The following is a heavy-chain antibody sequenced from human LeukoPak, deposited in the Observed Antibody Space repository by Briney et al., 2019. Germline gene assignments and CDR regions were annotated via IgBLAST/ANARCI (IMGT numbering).Heavy chain of an antibody. V-gene: IGHV3-7*01. Sequence: GGSLRLSCAASGFTFSSYWMSWVRQAPGKGLEWVANIKQDGSEKYYVDSVKGRFTISKDNAKNSLYLQMNSLRAEDTAVYYCARDLATIFEVVIPRGSGWFDPWGQGTLVTVSS. D-gene: IGHD3-3*01. J-gene: IGHJ5*02. CDR2: IKQDGSEK. CDR1: GFTFSSYW. CDR3: ARDLATIFEVVIPRGSGWFDP.